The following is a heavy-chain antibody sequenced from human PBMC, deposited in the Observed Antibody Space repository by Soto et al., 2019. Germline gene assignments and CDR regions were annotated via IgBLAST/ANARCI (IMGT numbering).Heavy chain of an antibody. V-gene: IGHV1-18*01. D-gene: IGHD6-6*01. J-gene: IGHJ4*02. CDR1: XYTXTSYG. Sequence: ASVKVXXXAXXYTXTSYGISXVRXAPXXXLEWMGWFSAYNGTKNYARKLQGRVTMTTDTSTSTAYMELRSLRSDDTAXYYCARAQEDSSLDYWGQGTLVTVSS. CDR2: FSAYNGTK. CDR3: ARAQEDSSLDY.